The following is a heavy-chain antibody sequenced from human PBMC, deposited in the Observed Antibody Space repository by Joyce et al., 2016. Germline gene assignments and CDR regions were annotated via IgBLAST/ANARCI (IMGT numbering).Heavy chain of an antibody. J-gene: IGHJ6*02. CDR2: INQDGSEK. Sequence: EVQLVESGGRLVQPGGSLRLSCAASGFMFSSYWMIWVRQAPGKGLEWVANINQDGSEKNYVDSGKGRFTISRDNAKKSLYLQMNSLRAEDTAVYYCAREARMQLTYYYFGLDVWGQGTTVVVSS. D-gene: IGHD5-18*01. V-gene: IGHV3-7*01. CDR1: GFMFSSYW. CDR3: AREARMQLTYYYFGLDV.